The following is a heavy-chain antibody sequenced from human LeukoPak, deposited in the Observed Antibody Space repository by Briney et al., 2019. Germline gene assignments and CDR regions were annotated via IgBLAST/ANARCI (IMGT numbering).Heavy chain of an antibody. CDR1: GYTFTGYY. CDR3: ARDSRGYGDPIDY. V-gene: IGHV1-2*02. J-gene: IGHJ4*02. Sequence: ASVKVSCKASGYTFTGYYMHWVRQAPGQGLEWMGWINPNSGGTNYAQKFQGRVTMTRDTSITTAYMELSRLRSDDTAVYYCARDSRGYGDPIDYWGQGTLVTVSS. D-gene: IGHD4-17*01. CDR2: INPNSGGT.